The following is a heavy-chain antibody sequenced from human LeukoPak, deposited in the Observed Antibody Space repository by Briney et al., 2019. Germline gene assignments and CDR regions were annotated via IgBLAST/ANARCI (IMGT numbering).Heavy chain of an antibody. CDR2: IYSIGSS. CDR1: GDSVSRYY. D-gene: IGHD3-16*01. J-gene: IGHJ6*03. CDR3: ARDWGKSHSRHYYYYMDV. V-gene: IGHV4-4*07. Sequence: PSETLSLTCTVSGDSVSRYYWSWIRQSAGKGLEWIGRIYSIGSSHYNPSFKSRVSMSLDTSKNQVSLSLTSVTAADTAVYYCARDWGKSHSRHYYYYMDVWGKGTAVTVSS.